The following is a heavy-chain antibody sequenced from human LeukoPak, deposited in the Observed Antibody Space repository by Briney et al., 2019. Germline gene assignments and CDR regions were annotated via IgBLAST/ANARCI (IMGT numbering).Heavy chain of an antibody. V-gene: IGHV3-23*01. CDR3: AKDRPDYDILTGSSLTDY. J-gene: IGHJ4*02. Sequence: GGSLRLSCAASGFTFSSYAMSWVRQAPGKGLEGASAISGSGGSTDYADSVKGRFTISRDNSKKTLYLQMNSLRAEDTAVYYCAKDRPDYDILTGSSLTDYWGQGTLVTVSS. CDR1: GFTFSSYA. CDR2: ISGSGGST. D-gene: IGHD3-9*01.